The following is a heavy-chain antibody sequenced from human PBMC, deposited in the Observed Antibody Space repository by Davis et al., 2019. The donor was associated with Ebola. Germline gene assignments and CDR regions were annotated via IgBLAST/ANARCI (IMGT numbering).Heavy chain of an antibody. CDR2: INAGNGKT. CDR3: ARATFGYNSGWYADY. J-gene: IGHJ4*02. CDR1: GYTFTNYD. Sequence: AASVKVSCKTSGYTFTNYDIHWVRQAPGQRLEWMGWINAGNGKTKYSQRFQGRVTITTDTSASTAYLDLSSLRSDDTAVFYCARATFGYNSGWYADYWGQGTLVTVSS. V-gene: IGHV1-3*01. D-gene: IGHD6-19*01.